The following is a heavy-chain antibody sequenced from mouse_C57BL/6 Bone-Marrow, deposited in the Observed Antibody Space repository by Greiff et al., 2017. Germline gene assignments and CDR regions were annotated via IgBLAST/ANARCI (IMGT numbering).Heavy chain of an antibody. V-gene: IGHV1-15*01. J-gene: IGHJ4*01. CDR2: IDPETGGT. D-gene: IGHD4-1*01. CDR1: GYTFTDYE. Sequence: VQLQQSGAELVRPGASVTLSCKASGYTFTDYEMHWVKQTPVHGLEWIGAIDPETGGTAYNQKFKGKAILTADKSSSTAYMELRILTSEDAAVYYGTGECFRGWDWYAMDYWGQGTSVTVSS. CDR3: TGECFRGWDWYAMDY.